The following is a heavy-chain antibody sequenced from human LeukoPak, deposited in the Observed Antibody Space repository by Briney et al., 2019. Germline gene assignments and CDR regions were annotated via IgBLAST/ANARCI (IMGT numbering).Heavy chain of an antibody. Sequence: SETLSLTCAVYGGSFSGYYWSWIRQPPGKGLEWIGEIDHGGGTNYDASLKSRVTISVDTSKIQFSLRLTSVTAADTAVYYCARAAYGEEQWYFDRWGRGTLVTVSS. CDR1: GGSFSGYY. V-gene: IGHV4-34*01. J-gene: IGHJ2*01. CDR3: ARAAYGEEQWYFDR. CDR2: IDHGGGT. D-gene: IGHD4-17*01.